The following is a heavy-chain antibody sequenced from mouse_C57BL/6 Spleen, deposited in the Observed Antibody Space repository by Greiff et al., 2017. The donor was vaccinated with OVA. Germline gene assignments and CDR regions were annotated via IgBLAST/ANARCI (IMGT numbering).Heavy chain of an antibody. CDR3: ARQFITTVVAHCDY. V-gene: IGHV5-17*01. CDR2: ISSGSSTI. CDR1: GFTFSDYG. D-gene: IGHD1-1*01. J-gene: IGHJ2*01. Sequence: EVKLVESGGGLVKPGGSLKLSCAASGFTFSDYGMHWVRQAPEKGLEWVAYISSGSSTIYYADTVKGRFTISRDNAKNTLFLQMTSLRSEDTAMYYCARQFITTVVAHCDYWGQGTTLTVSS.